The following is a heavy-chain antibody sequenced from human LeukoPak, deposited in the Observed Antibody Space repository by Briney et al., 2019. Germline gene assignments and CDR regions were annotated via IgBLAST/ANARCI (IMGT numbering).Heavy chain of an antibody. V-gene: IGHV4-59*01. J-gene: IGHJ4*02. CDR2: IYYSGST. CDR3: ARDLSAVDYGDYVFDY. Sequence: SETLSLTCTVSGGSISSYYWSWIRQPPGKGLELIGYIYYSGSTNYNPSLKSRVTISVDTSKNQFSLKLSSVTAADTAVYYCARDLSAVDYGDYVFDYWGQGTLVTVSS. D-gene: IGHD4-17*01. CDR1: GGSISSYY.